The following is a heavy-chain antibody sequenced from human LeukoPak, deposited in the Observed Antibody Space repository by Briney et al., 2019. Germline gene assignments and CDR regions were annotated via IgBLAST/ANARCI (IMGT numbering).Heavy chain of an antibody. CDR2: ISYDGSNK. Sequence: PGGSLRLSCAASGFTFSSYGMHWVRQAPGKGLEWVAVISYDGSNKYYADSVKGRFTISRDNSKNTLYLQMNSLRAEDTAVYYCAKEAYYYDSSGRGAFDIWGQGTMVTVSS. D-gene: IGHD3-22*01. CDR3: AKEAYYYDSSGRGAFDI. CDR1: GFTFSSYG. J-gene: IGHJ3*02. V-gene: IGHV3-30*18.